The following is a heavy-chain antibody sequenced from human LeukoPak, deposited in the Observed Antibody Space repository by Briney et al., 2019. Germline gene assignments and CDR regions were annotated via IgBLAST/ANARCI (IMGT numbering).Heavy chain of an antibody. D-gene: IGHD3-3*01. CDR3: ARHQRFLFFDY. CDR2: ISSSSSYI. Sequence: GGSLRLSCAASGFTFSSYSMNWVRQAPGKGLEWVSSISSSSSYIYYADSVKGRFTISRDNAKNSLYLQMNSLRAEDTAVYYCARHQRFLFFDYWGQGTLVTVSS. J-gene: IGHJ4*02. V-gene: IGHV3-21*01. CDR1: GFTFSSYS.